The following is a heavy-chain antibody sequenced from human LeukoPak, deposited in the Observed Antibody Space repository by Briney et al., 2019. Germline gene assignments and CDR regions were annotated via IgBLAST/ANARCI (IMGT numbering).Heavy chain of an antibody. J-gene: IGHJ6*03. CDR3: AKDPIPSGYCSGGSCYSGVGNFYYYYYMDV. CDR1: GFTFSSYG. Sequence: GGSLRLSCAASGFTFSSYGMHWVRQAPGKGLEWVAFIRYDGSNKYCADSVKGRFTISRDNSKNTLYLQMNSLRAEDTAVYYCAKDPIPSGYCSGGSCYSGVGNFYYYYYMDVWGKGTTVTISS. CDR2: IRYDGSNK. V-gene: IGHV3-30*02. D-gene: IGHD2-15*01.